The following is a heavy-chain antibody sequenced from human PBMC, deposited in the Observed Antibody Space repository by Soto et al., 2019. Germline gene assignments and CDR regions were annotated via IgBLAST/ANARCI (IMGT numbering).Heavy chain of an antibody. J-gene: IGHJ3*02. CDR3: AKETGGSCYSAFGI. CDR1: GFSFSTYS. CDR2: ICGTSGDT. D-gene: IGHD2-15*01. Sequence: GGSLRLSCAASGFSFSTYSMGWVRQAPGRGLEWVSVICGTSGDTYYADSVKGRFTISRDNSKNSLYLQMNSLRAEDTAVYYCAKETGGSCYSAFGIWGQGTMVTVSS. V-gene: IGHV3-23*01.